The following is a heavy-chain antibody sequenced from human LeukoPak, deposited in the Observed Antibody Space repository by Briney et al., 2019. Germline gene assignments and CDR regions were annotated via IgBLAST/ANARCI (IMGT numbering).Heavy chain of an antibody. D-gene: IGHD4-17*01. J-gene: IGHJ6*02. CDR3: AKDDLGADTVTTRRPYYYYYGMDV. CDR2: SSGSGGST. CDR1: GFTFSSYA. Sequence: PGGSLRLSCAASGFTFSSYAMSWVRQAPGKGLEWVSASSGSGGSTYYADSVKGRFTISRDNSKNTLYLQMNSLRAEDTAVYYCAKDDLGADTVTTRRPYYYYYGMDVWGQGTTVTVSS. V-gene: IGHV3-23*01.